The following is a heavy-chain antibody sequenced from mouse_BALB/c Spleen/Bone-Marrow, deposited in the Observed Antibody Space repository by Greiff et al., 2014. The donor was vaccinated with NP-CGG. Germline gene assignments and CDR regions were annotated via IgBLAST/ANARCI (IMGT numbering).Heavy chain of an antibody. D-gene: IGHD1-1*01. CDR2: ISSGGST. J-gene: IGHJ1*01. CDR3: ARVTDTFYYGSSYWYFDA. Sequence: EVQLVESGGGLVKPGGSLKLSCAASGFTFSSYAMSWVRQTPEKRLEWVASISSGGSTYYPDSVKGRFTISRDNVRNILYLQMSSLRSEDTAMYYCARVTDTFYYGSSYWYFDAWGAGTTVTVSS. V-gene: IGHV5-6-5*01. CDR1: GFTFSSYA.